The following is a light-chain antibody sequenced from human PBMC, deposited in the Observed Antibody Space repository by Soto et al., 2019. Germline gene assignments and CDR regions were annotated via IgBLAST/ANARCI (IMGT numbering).Light chain of an antibody. J-gene: IGKJ3*01. CDR3: QQLNTYPPFA. Sequence: DIQLTQSPSFLSASVGDRVTITCRASQDIYSYLAWYQQKPGKAPKLLIYTASTLHSGVPSRFSGSGSGTEFTLTISSLQPEDFATYYCQQLNTYPPFAFGPGTKVDIK. V-gene: IGKV1-9*01. CDR1: QDIYSY. CDR2: TAS.